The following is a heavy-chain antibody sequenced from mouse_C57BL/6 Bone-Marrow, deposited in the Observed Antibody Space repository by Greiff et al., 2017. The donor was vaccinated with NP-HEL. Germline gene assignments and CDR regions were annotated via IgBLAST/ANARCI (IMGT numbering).Heavy chain of an antibody. CDR2: ISSGGSYT. J-gene: IGHJ3*01. CDR3: ARPIYDYRAY. V-gene: IGHV5-6*01. CDR1: GFTFSSYG. D-gene: IGHD2-4*01. Sequence: EVQLVESGGDLVKPGGSLKLSCAASGFTFSSYGMSWVRQTPDKRLEWVATISSGGSYTYYPDSVKGRFTISRDNAKNTLYLQMSSLKCEDTAMYYCARPIYDYRAYWGQGTLVTVSA.